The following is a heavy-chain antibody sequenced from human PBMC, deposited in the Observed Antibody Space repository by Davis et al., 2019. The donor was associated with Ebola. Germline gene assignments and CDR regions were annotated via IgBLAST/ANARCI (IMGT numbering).Heavy chain of an antibody. D-gene: IGHD6-19*01. V-gene: IGHV1-2*02. CDR3: ASGGWYYFDY. CDR2: INPNSGDT. J-gene: IGHJ4*02. CDR1: GYTFTSYD. Sequence: ASVKVSCKASGYTFTSYDINWVRQATGQGLEWMGWINPNSGDTNYPQNFQGRVTMTRDTSISTAYMELSRLRSDDTAVYYCASGGWYYFDYWGQGTLVTVSS.